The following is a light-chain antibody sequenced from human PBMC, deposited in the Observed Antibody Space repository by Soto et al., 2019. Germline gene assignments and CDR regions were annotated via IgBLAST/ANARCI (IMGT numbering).Light chain of an antibody. CDR3: QHYNSYSEA. CDR1: HSVRSS. J-gene: IGKJ1*01. V-gene: IGKV3-15*01. Sequence: EIVMTQSPATLSVSPGERATLSCRASHSVRSSLAWYQQKPGQAPRLLIHGASTRATGIPGRFSGSGSGTEFTLIISSLQSEDFATYYCQHYNSYSEAFGQGTKVELK. CDR2: GAS.